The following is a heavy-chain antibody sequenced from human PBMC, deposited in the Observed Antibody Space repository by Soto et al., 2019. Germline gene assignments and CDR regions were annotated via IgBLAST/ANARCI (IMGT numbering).Heavy chain of an antibody. CDR3: ARHWLPRAAGTHEYFQH. Sequence: SETLSLTCTVSGGSISSSSYYWGWIRQPPGKGLEWIGSIYYSGSTYYNTSLKSRVTISVDTSKNQFSLKLSSVTAADTAVYYCARHWLPRAAGTHEYFQHWGQGTLVTVSS. D-gene: IGHD6-13*01. J-gene: IGHJ1*01. V-gene: IGHV4-39*01. CDR1: GGSISSSSYY. CDR2: IYYSGST.